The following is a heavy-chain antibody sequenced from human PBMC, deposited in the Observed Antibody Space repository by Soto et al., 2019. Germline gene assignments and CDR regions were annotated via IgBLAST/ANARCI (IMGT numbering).Heavy chain of an antibody. D-gene: IGHD5-12*01. J-gene: IGHJ4*02. CDR2: IYYSGST. V-gene: IGHV4-59*01. CDR3: ARWLRPYYFDY. Sequence: SETLSLTFTVSGGSTSSYYWSWIRQPPGKGLEWIGYIYYSGSTNYNPSLKSRVTISVDTSKNQFSLKLSSVTAADTAVYYCARWLRPYYFDYWGQGTLVTVSS. CDR1: GGSTSSYY.